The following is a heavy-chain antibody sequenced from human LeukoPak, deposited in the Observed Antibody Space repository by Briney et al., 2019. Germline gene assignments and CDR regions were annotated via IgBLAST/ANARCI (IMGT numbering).Heavy chain of an antibody. J-gene: IGHJ4*02. CDR1: GFTFSDYF. Sequence: GGSLRLSCAASGFTFSDYFMSWVRQAPGKGLEWLSYINGRGTYIDYAESLKGRITISRDNAQNSLYLQMNSLRVEDTAVYYCARSGREATEIDYWGQGTLVTVSS. CDR2: INGRGTYI. D-gene: IGHD1-1*01. CDR3: ARSGREATEIDY. V-gene: IGHV3-11*06.